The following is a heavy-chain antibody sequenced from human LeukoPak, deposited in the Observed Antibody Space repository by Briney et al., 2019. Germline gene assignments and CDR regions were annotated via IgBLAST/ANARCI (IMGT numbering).Heavy chain of an antibody. CDR2: ISYDGSNK. V-gene: IGHV3-30-3*01. Sequence: GGSLRLSCAASGFTFSSYAMHWVRQAPGKGLEWVAVISYDGSNKYYADSVKGRFTISRDNSKNTLYLQMNSLRPDDTAVYYCAKDRRDYGGDIDYWGQGTLVTVSS. CDR3: AKDRRDYGGDIDY. D-gene: IGHD4-23*01. CDR1: GFTFSSYA. J-gene: IGHJ4*02.